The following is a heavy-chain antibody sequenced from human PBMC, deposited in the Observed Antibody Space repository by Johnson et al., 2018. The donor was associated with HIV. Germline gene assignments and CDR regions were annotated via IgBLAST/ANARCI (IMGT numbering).Heavy chain of an antibody. CDR1: GFTFSSYA. V-gene: IGHV3-30-3*01. D-gene: IGHD2-8*01. Sequence: QMQLVESGVGVVQPGRSLRLSCAASGFTFSSYAMHWVRQAPGKGLEWVAVISYDGSNKYYADSVKGRFTISRDNSKNTLYLQMNSLRAEDTAVYYCARDNIVLMVGGAFDIWGQGTMVTVSS. CDR2: ISYDGSNK. J-gene: IGHJ3*02. CDR3: ARDNIVLMVGGAFDI.